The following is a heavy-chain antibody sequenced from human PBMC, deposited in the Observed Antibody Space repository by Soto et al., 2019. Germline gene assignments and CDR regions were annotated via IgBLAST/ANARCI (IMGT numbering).Heavy chain of an antibody. CDR3: ARAKKGIAAAENWFDP. D-gene: IGHD6-13*01. CDR1: GGSISSGGYY. CDR2: IYYSGST. V-gene: IGHV4-31*03. J-gene: IGHJ5*02. Sequence: QVQLQESGPGLVKPSQTLSLTCTVSGGSISSGGYYWSWIRQHPGKGLEWFGYIYYSGSTYYNPSLKRRVTISVDTSKNQFSLKLSSVTAADTAVYYCARAKKGIAAAENWFDPWGQGTLVTVSS.